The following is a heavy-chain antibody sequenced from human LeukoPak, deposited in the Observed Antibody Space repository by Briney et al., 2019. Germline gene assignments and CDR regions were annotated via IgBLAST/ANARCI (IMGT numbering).Heavy chain of an antibody. V-gene: IGHV3-23*01. CDR1: GFAFTSYF. D-gene: IGHD2-15*01. J-gene: IGHJ4*02. CDR3: ACHCSGSRCSDHDY. CDR2: INGRGDET. Sequence: GGSLRLSCTASGFAFTSYFMTWARQAPGTGMEWVSGINGRGDETHYADSVKGRFTISRDNSKSTGYLQLSGLRAEDTAVYYCACHCSGSRCSDHDYWGQGTVVTVSS.